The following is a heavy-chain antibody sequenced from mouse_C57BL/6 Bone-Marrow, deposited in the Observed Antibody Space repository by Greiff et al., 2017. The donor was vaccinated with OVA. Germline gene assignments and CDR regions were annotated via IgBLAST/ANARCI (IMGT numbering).Heavy chain of an antibody. CDR1: GYTFTSYW. V-gene: IGHV1-64*01. CDR3: ARTYYSIIY. D-gene: IGHD2-5*01. CDR2: IHPNSGST. J-gene: IGHJ2*01. Sequence: QVHVKQPGAELVKPGASVKLSCKASGYTFTSYWMHWVKQRPGQGLEWIGMIHPNSGSTNYNEKFKSKATLTVDKSSSTAYMQLSSLTSEDSAVYYCARTYYSIIYWGQGTTLTVSS.